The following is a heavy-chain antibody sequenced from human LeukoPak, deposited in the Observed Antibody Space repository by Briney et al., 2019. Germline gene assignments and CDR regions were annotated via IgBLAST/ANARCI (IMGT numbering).Heavy chain of an antibody. D-gene: IGHD6-19*01. V-gene: IGHV3-30-3*01. CDR2: ISYDGSNK. Sequence: PGGSLRLSCAASGFTFSSYTMHWVRQAPGKGLEWVAVISYDGSNKYYADSVKGRFTISRDNSKNTLYLQMNSLRAEDTAVYYCARVSSETLMYSSGCRALGYWGQGTLVTVSS. CDR1: GFTFSSYT. J-gene: IGHJ4*02. CDR3: ARVSSETLMYSSGCRALGY.